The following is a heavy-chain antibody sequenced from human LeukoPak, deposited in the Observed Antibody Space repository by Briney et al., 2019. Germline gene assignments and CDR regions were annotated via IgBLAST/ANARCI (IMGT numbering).Heavy chain of an antibody. V-gene: IGHV1-2*04. CDR2: INPNSGGT. CDR1: GYTFTGYY. D-gene: IGHD6-13*01. J-gene: IGHJ6*02. CDR3: ARDIKPGIAAAGHYYYYGMDV. Sequence: ASVKVSCKASGYTFTGYYMHWVRQAPGQGLEWMGWINPNSGGTNYAQKFQGWVTMTRDTSISTAYMELSRLRSDDTAVYYCARDIKPGIAAAGHYYYYGMDVWGQGTTVTVSS.